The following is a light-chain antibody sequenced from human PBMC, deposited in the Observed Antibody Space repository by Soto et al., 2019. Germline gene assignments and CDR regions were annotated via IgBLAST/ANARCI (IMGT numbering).Light chain of an antibody. J-gene: IGKJ1*01. V-gene: IGKV3-20*01. CDR3: QQYGDSPWT. CDR2: GSS. Sequence: EIVLTQSPGTLSLSPGETATLSCRASQTIGSTYLAWYQQKPGQAPRLLIFGSSNRATGIPDRFSGSGSGTDFTLTISRLEPEDFAVYYCQQYGDSPWTFGQGTKVDIK. CDR1: QTIGSTY.